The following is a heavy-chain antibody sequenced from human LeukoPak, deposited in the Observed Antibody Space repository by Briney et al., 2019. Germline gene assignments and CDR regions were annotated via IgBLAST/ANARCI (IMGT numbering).Heavy chain of an antibody. CDR1: GYTFTNYY. J-gene: IGHJ4*02. D-gene: IGHD2-8*01. CDR2: INPSGGST. V-gene: IGHV1-46*01. Sequence: ASVKVSCKASGYTFTNYYMHWVRQAPGQGLEWMGIINPSGGSTNYAQKFQGRVTMTRDTSTRTVYMELSSLRSEDTAVYYCARGLMEGENYCDYWGQGTLVTVPS. CDR3: ARGLMEGENYCDY.